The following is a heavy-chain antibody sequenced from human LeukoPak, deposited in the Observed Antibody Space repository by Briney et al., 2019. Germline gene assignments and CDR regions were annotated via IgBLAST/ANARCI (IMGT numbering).Heavy chain of an antibody. D-gene: IGHD2-2*01. CDR2: IIPIFGTA. CDR1: GGTFSSYA. V-gene: IGHV1-69*13. CDR3: ASTVVPAATVGDYYYYYGMDV. Sequence: SVNVSCKASGGTFSSYAISWVRQARGQGLEWMGGIIPIFGTANYAQKFQGRVTITADESTSTAYMELSSLRSEDTAVYYCASTVVPAATVGDYYYYYGMDVWGKGTTVTVSS. J-gene: IGHJ6*04.